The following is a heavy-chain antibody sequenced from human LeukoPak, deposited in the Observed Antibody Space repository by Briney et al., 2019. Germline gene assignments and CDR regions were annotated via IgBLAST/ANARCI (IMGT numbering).Heavy chain of an antibody. Sequence: GGSLRLSCAGSGFTFSSYSMNWVRQAPGKGLEWVSSISSSGRFTFYADSMKGRFTISRDNAKNSLYLQMNSLRAEDTAVYYCTRDKEISYWGQGTLVTVPS. CDR1: GFTFSSYS. CDR3: TRDKEISY. J-gene: IGHJ4*02. CDR2: ISSSGRFT. V-gene: IGHV3-21*06.